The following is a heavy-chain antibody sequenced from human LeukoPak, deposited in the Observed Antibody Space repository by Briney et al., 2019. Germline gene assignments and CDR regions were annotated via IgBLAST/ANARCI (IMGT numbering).Heavy chain of an antibody. J-gene: IGHJ4*02. CDR2: IKQDGSEK. D-gene: IGHD3-3*01. CDR3: AKAPWTIFGVVPFDY. V-gene: IGHV3-7*03. Sequence: PGGSLRLSCAASGFTFSSYWMSWVRQAPGKGLEWVANIKQDGSEKYYVDSVKGRFTISRDNAKNSLYLQMNSLRAEDTAVYYCAKAPWTIFGVVPFDYWGQGTLVTVSS. CDR1: GFTFSSYW.